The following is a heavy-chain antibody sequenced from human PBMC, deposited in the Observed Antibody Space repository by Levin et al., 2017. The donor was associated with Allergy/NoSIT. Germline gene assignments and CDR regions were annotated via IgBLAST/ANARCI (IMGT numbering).Heavy chain of an antibody. CDR3: ARVAGAFDI. J-gene: IGHJ3*02. CDR2: IYHTGDT. V-gene: IGHV4-30-2*01. CDR1: GGSVSSGGYG. Sequence: SETLSLTCAVSGGSVSSGGYGWTWIRQPPGKGLVWIGYIYHTGDTYYNPSVESRVTISLDKSKNQFSLRLSSVTAADTAMYYCARVAGAFDIWGRGTMVSVSS.